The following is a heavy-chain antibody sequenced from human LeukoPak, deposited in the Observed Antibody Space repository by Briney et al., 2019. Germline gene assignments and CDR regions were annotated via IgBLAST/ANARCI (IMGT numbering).Heavy chain of an antibody. D-gene: IGHD6-13*01. J-gene: IGHJ6*03. CDR3: ARVVSSSWDYYYYMDV. CDR1: GGSFSGYY. Sequence: SETLSLTCAVYGGSFSGYYWSWIRQPPGKGLEWIGEINHSGSTNYNPSLKSRVTISVDTSKNQVALKLYSVTAADTAVYYCARVVSSSWDYYYYMDVWGKGTTVTISS. CDR2: INHSGST. V-gene: IGHV4-34*01.